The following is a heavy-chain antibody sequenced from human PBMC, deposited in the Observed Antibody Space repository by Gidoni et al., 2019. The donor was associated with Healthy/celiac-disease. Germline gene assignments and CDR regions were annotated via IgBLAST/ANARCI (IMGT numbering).Heavy chain of an antibody. Sequence: EVQLVDSGGGLVKPGGPLRLSCAASGFTFRSYSVNWVRQAPGKGLELVSSISSSSSYIYYADSVKGQCTISRDNAKNSLYLQMNSMRPEDTAVYFCARDNPARYYYYGMDVWGQGTTVTVSS. V-gene: IGHV3-21*01. CDR1: GFTFRSYS. D-gene: IGHD2-2*01. J-gene: IGHJ6*02. CDR3: ARDNPARYYYYGMDV. CDR2: ISSSSSYI.